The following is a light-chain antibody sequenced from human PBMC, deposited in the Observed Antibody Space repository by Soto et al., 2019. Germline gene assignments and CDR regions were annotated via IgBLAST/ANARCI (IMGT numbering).Light chain of an antibody. V-gene: IGKV3-15*01. CDR2: GAS. CDR3: QQYNNWPPVT. CDR1: QSVSSN. Sequence: EIVTTQSPATLSGSPWGRSTRPWRSSQSVSSNLAWYQQKPGQAPRLLIYGASTRATGIPARFSGSGSGTEFTLTISSLQSEDFAVYYCQQYNNWPPVTFGQGTKVDIK. J-gene: IGKJ1*01.